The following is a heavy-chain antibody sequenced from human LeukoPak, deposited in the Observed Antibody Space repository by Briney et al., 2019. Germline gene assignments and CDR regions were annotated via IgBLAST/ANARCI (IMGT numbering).Heavy chain of an antibody. J-gene: IGHJ3*02. CDR2: IRGNGVTT. D-gene: IGHD1-26*01. CDR3: ARELREHGVFDI. Sequence: PGGSLRLSCAASGFTFSTYGMNWVRQAPGKGLEWVSGIRGNGVTTYYADSVKGRFTISRDNSKNTVYLQMNSLRAEDTAVYYCARELREHGVFDIWGQGTMVTVSS. CDR1: GFTFSTYG. V-gene: IGHV3-23*01.